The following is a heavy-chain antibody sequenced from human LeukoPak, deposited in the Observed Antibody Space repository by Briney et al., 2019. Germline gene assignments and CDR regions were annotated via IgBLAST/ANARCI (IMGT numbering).Heavy chain of an antibody. CDR1: GGSISSSGYY. D-gene: IGHD5-18*01. CDR2: IYYSGST. V-gene: IGHV4-39*07. Sequence: PSETLSLTCTVSGGSISSSGYYWGWIRQPPGKGLEWIGSIYYSGSTYYNPSLKSRLTISIDTSKNQFSLKLTSVTAADTAVYYCARVVGGYSYGYFDYWGQGTLVTVSS. J-gene: IGHJ4*02. CDR3: ARVVGGYSYGYFDY.